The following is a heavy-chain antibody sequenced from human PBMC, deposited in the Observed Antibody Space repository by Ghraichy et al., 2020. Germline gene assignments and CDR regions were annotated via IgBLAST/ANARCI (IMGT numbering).Heavy chain of an antibody. CDR2: IIPIFGTA. J-gene: IGHJ4*02. CDR3: ARGAEGIAVAGTRGHHYFDY. CDR1: GGTFSSYA. D-gene: IGHD6-19*01. Sequence: SVKVSCKASGGTFSSYAISWVRQAPGQGLEWMGGIIPIFGTANYAQKFQGRVTITADESTSTAYMELSSLRSEDTAVYYCARGAEGIAVAGTRGHHYFDYWGQGTLVTVSS. V-gene: IGHV1-69*13.